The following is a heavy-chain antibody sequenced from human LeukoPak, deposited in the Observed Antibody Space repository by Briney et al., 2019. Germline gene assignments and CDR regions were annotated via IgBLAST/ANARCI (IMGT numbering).Heavy chain of an antibody. CDR2: IYYCGST. D-gene: IGHD3-10*01. V-gene: IGHV4-59*01. J-gene: IGHJ6*02. CDR3: AREGNYGSGRGMDV. Sequence: PSETLSLTCTVSGGSISGYYWSWIRQPPGKRLEWIGYIYYCGSTNYNPSLRSRLTMSADTSKNQLSLTVSSVTAADTAVYYCAREGNYGSGRGMDVWGQGTTVTVSS. CDR1: GGSISGYY.